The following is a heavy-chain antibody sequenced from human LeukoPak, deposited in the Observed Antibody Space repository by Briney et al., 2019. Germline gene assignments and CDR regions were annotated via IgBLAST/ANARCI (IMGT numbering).Heavy chain of an antibody. D-gene: IGHD2-8*02. Sequence: LSGGSLRLSCAASGFTFSTFAMIWVRQPPGKGLEWVSSIFPSGGEIHYADSVRGRFTISRDNFKSTLSLQMNSLRAEDTAIYYCATYRQVLLPFESWGQGTLVTVSS. J-gene: IGHJ4*02. CDR3: ATYRQVLLPFES. V-gene: IGHV3-23*01. CDR2: IFPSGGEI. CDR1: GFTFSTFA.